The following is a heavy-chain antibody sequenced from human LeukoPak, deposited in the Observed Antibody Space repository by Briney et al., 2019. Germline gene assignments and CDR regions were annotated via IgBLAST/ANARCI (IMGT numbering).Heavy chain of an antibody. CDR2: IRYDGTNK. D-gene: IGHD2-2*01. CDR3: ASDGCASTSCYVDP. CDR1: GFTFSSYG. Sequence: GGSLRLSCTASGFTFSSYGMHWDRQAPGKGLEWLTFIRYDGTNKYYADSVKGRFTISRDNSQNTLYLQMNSLRAEDTAVYYCASDGCASTSCYVDPWGQGTLVTVSA. J-gene: IGHJ5*02. V-gene: IGHV3-30*02.